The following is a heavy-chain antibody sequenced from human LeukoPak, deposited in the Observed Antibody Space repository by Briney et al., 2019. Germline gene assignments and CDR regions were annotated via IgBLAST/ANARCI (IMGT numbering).Heavy chain of an antibody. V-gene: IGHV3-11*06. Sequence: GGSLRLSCAASGFTFSDHYISWIRQAPGQGLKWVSYISSSGVHTEYADSVKGRFTMSRDNAKDSVYLQMDSLRAEDTAVYYCSRRFYSGKYSPDYWGQGTLVTVSS. CDR2: ISSSGVHT. J-gene: IGHJ4*02. D-gene: IGHD1-26*01. CDR1: GFTFSDHY. CDR3: SRRFYSGKYSPDY.